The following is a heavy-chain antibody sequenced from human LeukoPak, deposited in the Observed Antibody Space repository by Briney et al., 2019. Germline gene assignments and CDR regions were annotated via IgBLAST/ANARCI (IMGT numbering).Heavy chain of an antibody. CDR1: GFTFDDYA. Sequence: PGGSLRLSCAASGFTFDDYAMHWVRQAPRKGLEWVSGISWNSGSIGYADSVKGRFTISRDNAKNSLYLQMNSLRAEDTAVYYCARVDFYDSSGYYYDLHSYSFDYWGQGTLVTVSS. D-gene: IGHD3-22*01. CDR3: ARVDFYDSSGYYYDLHSYSFDY. J-gene: IGHJ4*02. V-gene: IGHV3-9*01. CDR2: ISWNSGSI.